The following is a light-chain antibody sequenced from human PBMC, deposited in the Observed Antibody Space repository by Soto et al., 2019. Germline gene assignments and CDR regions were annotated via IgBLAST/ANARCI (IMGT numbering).Light chain of an antibody. CDR3: QQRSNWPPIT. J-gene: IGKJ5*01. V-gene: IGKV3D-20*02. Sequence: EIVLTQSPGTLSLSPGERATLSCRASQGVSRGYLAWYQQKAGQAPRLLIYGVSSRATGVSHRFSGSGSGTEFTLTISSLQSEDFAVYYCQQRSNWPPITFGQGTRLEIK. CDR2: GVS. CDR1: QGVSRGY.